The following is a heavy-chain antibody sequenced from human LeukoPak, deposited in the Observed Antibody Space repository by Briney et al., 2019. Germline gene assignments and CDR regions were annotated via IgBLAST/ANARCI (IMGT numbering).Heavy chain of an antibody. V-gene: IGHV3-23*01. Sequence: PGGSLRLSCAASGFTFSSYAMSWVRQAPGKGLEWVSVISGSGGSTYYVDAVKGRFTISRDNSKNTLYLQMNSLRAEDTAVYYCAKHTYYYESSGTTALFDYWGQGTLVTVSS. CDR1: GFTFSSYA. J-gene: IGHJ4*02. CDR2: ISGSGGST. CDR3: AKHTYYYESSGTTALFDY. D-gene: IGHD3-22*01.